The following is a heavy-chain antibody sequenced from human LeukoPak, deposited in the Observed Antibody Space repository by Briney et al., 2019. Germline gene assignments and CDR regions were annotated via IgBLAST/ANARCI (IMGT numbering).Heavy chain of an antibody. V-gene: IGHV1-8*03. D-gene: IGHD1-1*01. Sequence: ASVKVSCKASGYTFTSYDINWVRQATGQGLEWMGWMNPNSGNTGYAQKFQGRVTITRNTSISTAYMVLSSLRSEDTAVYYCATGDLLGSDDTNFYYWGQGTLVTVSS. J-gene: IGHJ4*02. CDR2: MNPNSGNT. CDR1: GYTFTSYD. CDR3: ATGDLLGSDDTNFYY.